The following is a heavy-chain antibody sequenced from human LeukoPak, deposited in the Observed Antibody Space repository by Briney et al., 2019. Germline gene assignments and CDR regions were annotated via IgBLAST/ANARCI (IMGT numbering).Heavy chain of an antibody. D-gene: IGHD6-13*01. V-gene: IGHV1-2*02. CDR1: GYTFTGYY. Sequence: ASVKVSCKASGYTFTGYYMHWVRQAPGQGLEWMGWINPNSGGTNYAQKFQGRVTMTRDTSISTAYMELSRLTSDDTAVYYCARPVGIAPLNWFDPWGQGTLVTVSS. J-gene: IGHJ5*02. CDR3: ARPVGIAPLNWFDP. CDR2: INPNSGGT.